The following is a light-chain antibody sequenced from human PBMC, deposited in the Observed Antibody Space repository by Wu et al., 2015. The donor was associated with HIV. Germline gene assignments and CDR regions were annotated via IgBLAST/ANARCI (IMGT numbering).Light chain of an antibody. CDR1: QSTDNF. J-gene: IGKJ4*01. Sequence: DIQLAQSPSSLSASVGDRVTMICRASQSTDNFLNWYQQKPGKGPQLLIYAASNLRSGVPSRFSGSGSGTDFTLTISSLQPEDVTMYYCQQSYRTFRVFGGGTKVEI. CDR3: QQSYRTFRV. V-gene: IGKV1-39*01. CDR2: AAS.